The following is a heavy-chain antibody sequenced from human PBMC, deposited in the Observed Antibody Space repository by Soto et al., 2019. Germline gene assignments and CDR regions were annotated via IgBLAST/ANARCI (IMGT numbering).Heavy chain of an antibody. V-gene: IGHV3-23*01. CDR1: GFTFSSYG. Sequence: GGSLRLSCAATGFTFSSYGMSWVRQAPGKGLEWVSGISGSGGSTDYADSVKGRFTISRDNSKNTMYLQMNSLRAEDTAVYYCAKGLNWFDPWGQGTLVTVSS. CDR3: AKGLNWFDP. CDR2: ISGSGGST. J-gene: IGHJ5*02.